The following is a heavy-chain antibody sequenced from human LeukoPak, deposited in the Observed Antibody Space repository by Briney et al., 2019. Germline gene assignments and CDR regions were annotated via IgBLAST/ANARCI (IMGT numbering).Heavy chain of an antibody. J-gene: IGHJ6*03. CDR2: IYYSGST. V-gene: IGHV4-30-4*08. D-gene: IGHD3-3*01. CDR1: GGSISSGDYY. CDR3: ARVADDFSYYYYYMDV. Sequence: ASETLSLTCTVSGGSISSGDYYWSRIRQPPGKGLEWIGYIYYSGSTYYNPSLKSRVTISVDTSKNQFSLKLSSVTAADTAVYYCARVADDFSYYYYYMDVWGKGTTVTVSS.